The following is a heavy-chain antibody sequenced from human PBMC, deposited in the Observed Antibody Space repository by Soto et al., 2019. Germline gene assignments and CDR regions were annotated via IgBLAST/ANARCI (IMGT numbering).Heavy chain of an antibody. CDR3: ARGYGRNFDY. CDR2: INHSGST. J-gene: IGHJ4*02. D-gene: IGHD1-26*01. V-gene: IGHV4-34*01. Sequence: QVQLQQWGAGLLKPSETLSLTCAVYGGSFSGYYWNWIRQPPGKGLEWIGEINHSGSTNYNPSLKSVVTISLDTSKNRFSLKLSSMTAAETALYYGARGYGRNFDYWGQGTLVTVSS. CDR1: GGSFSGYY.